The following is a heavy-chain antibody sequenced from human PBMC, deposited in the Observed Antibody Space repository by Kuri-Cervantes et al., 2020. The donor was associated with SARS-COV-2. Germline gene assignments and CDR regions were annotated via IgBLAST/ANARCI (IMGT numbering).Heavy chain of an antibody. CDR3: AREEAYDSSAYQTIHFDY. V-gene: IGHV1-2*04. CDR1: GGTFSSYA. D-gene: IGHD3-22*01. J-gene: IGHJ4*02. Sequence: ASVKVSCKASGGTFSSYAISWVRQAPGQGLEWMGWINSNSGGTNYAQKFQGWVTMTRDTSISTAYMELSRLRSDDTAVYYCAREEAYDSSAYQTIHFDYWGQGTLVTVSS. CDR2: INSNSGGT.